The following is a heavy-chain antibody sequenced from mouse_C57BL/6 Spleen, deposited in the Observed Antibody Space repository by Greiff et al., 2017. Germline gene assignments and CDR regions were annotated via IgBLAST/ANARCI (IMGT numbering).Heavy chain of an antibody. J-gene: IGHJ2*01. CDR3: ARGATAVEGYFDY. Sequence: QVQLQQPGTELVKPGASVKLSCKASGYTFTSYWMHWVKQRPGQGLEWIGNIKPSNGGTNYNEKFKSKATLTVDKSSSTAYMQLSSLTSEDSAVYYCARGATAVEGYFDYWGQGTTLTVSS. V-gene: IGHV1-53*01. CDR1: GYTFTSYW. CDR2: IKPSNGGT. D-gene: IGHD1-1*01.